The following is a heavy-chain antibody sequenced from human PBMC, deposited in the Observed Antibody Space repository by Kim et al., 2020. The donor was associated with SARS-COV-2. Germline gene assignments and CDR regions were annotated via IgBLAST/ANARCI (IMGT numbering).Heavy chain of an antibody. V-gene: IGHV3-23*01. D-gene: IGHD3-10*01. J-gene: IGHJ4*02. CDR3: AKSWFRDSYFDY. Sequence: YYAGTAKGRFTTTRDNSNDTLYLQMNSLRAGDTAIYYCAKSWFRDSYFDYWGQGILVTVSS.